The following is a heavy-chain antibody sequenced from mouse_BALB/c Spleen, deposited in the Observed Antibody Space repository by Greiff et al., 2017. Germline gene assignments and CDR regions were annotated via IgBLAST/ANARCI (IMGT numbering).Heavy chain of an antibody. J-gene: IGHJ4*01. V-gene: IGHV2-9*02. Sequence: VKLMESGPGLVAPSQSLSITCTVSGFSLTSYGVHWVRQPPGKGLEWLGVIWAGGSTNYNSALMSRLSISKDNSKSQVFLKMNSLQTDDTAMYYCAREGDYYGNYGAMDYWGQGTSVTVSS. D-gene: IGHD2-1*01. CDR1: GFSLTSYG. CDR3: AREGDYYGNYGAMDY. CDR2: IWAGGST.